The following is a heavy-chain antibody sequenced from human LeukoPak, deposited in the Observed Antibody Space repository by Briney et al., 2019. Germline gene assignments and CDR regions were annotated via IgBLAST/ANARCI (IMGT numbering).Heavy chain of an antibody. CDR3: ATDREVDIVATIWKGPAQ. CDR2: FDPEDGET. J-gene: IGHJ4*02. Sequence: ASVKVSCKVSGYTLTELSMHWVRQAPGKGLEWMGGFDPEDGETIYAQKFQGRVTMTEDTSTDTAYMELSSLRSEDTAVYYCATDREVDIVATIWKGPAQWGQGTLVTVSS. CDR1: GYTLTELS. V-gene: IGHV1-24*01. D-gene: IGHD5-12*01.